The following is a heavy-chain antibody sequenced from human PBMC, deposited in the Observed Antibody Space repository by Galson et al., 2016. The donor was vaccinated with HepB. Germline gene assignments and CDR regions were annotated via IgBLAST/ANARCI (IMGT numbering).Heavy chain of an antibody. V-gene: IGHV1-58*01. CDR1: GFTFSSSA. D-gene: IGHD5-18*01. CDR3: GAPNKAMVMSYYYYGMDV. Sequence: SVKVSCKASGFTFSSSAVQWVRQARGQRLEWIGWIVVGSGNTKYAQKFQERLTITRDMSTSTAYMELSSLRPEDTAVCYCGAPNKAMVMSYYYYGMDVWGQGTTVTVSS. CDR2: IVVGSGNT. J-gene: IGHJ6*02.